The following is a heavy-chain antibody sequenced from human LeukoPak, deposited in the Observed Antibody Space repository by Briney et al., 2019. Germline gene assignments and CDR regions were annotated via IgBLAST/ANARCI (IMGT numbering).Heavy chain of an antibody. CDR2: INPNSGGT. CDR1: GYTFTGYF. D-gene: IGHD4-17*01. V-gene: IGHV1-2*02. J-gene: IGHJ2*01. Sequence: GASVKVSCKTSGYTFTGYFMHWVRQAPGQGLEWMGWINPNSGGTNYARKFQGRVTMTRDTSISTAYMELTRLRSDDTAMYYWSGEGDYGDYGRLWYLDLWGRGTLVTVSS. CDR3: SGEGDYGDYGRLWYLDL.